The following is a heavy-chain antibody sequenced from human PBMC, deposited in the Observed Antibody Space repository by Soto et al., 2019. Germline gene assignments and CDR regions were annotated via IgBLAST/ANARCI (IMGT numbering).Heavy chain of an antibody. CDR1: GYTFTSYG. CDR2: ISAYNGNT. J-gene: IGHJ3*02. D-gene: IGHD3-22*01. CDR3: ARDHVSSGYLDDALDI. Sequence: ASVKVSCKASGYTFTSYGISWVRQAPGQGLEWMGWISAYNGNTNYAQKLQGRVTMTTDTSTSTAYMELRSLRSDDTAVYYCARDHVSSGYLDDALDIWGQGTMVTVSS. V-gene: IGHV1-18*01.